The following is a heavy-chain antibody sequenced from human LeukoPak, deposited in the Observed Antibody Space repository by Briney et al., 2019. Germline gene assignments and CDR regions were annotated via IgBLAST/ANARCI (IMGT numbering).Heavy chain of an antibody. V-gene: IGHV4-59*12. CDR3: ARLGFCSGGRCLNDY. D-gene: IGHD2-15*01. J-gene: IGHJ4*02. CDR1: GGAISSYY. Sequence: PSETLSLTCTVSGGAISSYYWNWIRQPPGKGLEWIGHIHYSGSTNYNPSLRSRVTILVDTSKNQFSLELTSVTAADTAVYYCARLGFCSGGRCLNDYWGQGTLVTVSS. CDR2: IHYSGST.